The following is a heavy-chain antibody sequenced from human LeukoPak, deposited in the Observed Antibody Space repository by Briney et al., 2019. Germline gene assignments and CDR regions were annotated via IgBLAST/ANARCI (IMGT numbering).Heavy chain of an antibody. Sequence: GGSLRLSCEASGFTFSNYWMHWVRQAPGKGLVWVSRISSDGSGTTYADSVKGRFTISRDNAKNTVYLQMNRLRVEETAVYFCARGLRGSYEFDYWGQGTLVTVSS. CDR1: GFTFSNYW. CDR3: ARGLRGSYEFDY. J-gene: IGHJ4*02. CDR2: ISSDGSGT. V-gene: IGHV3-74*01. D-gene: IGHD1-26*01.